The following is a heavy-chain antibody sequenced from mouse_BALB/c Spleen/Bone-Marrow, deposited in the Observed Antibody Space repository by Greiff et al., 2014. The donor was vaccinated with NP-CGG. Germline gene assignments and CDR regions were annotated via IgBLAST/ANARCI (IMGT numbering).Heavy chain of an antibody. CDR2: ISDGGSNT. Sequence: EVHLVESGGGLVKPGGSLKLSCAASGFTFSDYYMYWVRQTPEKRLEWVATISDGGSNTYYPDSVKGRFTISRDNAKNNLYLQMSSLKSEDTAMYYCVLRWFAYWGQGTLVTVSA. CDR3: VLRWFAY. V-gene: IGHV5-4*02. CDR1: GFTFSDYY. D-gene: IGHD1-1*01. J-gene: IGHJ3*01.